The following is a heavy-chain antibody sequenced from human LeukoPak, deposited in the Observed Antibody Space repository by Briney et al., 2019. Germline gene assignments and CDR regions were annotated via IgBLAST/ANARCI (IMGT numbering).Heavy chain of an antibody. J-gene: IGHJ5*02. Sequence: GGSLRLSCAASGFTFSSYDMHWVRQATGKGLEWVSAIGTAGDTYYPGSVKGRFTISRENAKNSLYLQMNSLRAEDTAVYYCARDRHYYDSSGYYFFSWGQGTLVTVSS. D-gene: IGHD3-22*01. CDR3: ARDRHYYDSSGYYFFS. CDR2: IGTAGDT. CDR1: GFTFSSYD. V-gene: IGHV3-13*01.